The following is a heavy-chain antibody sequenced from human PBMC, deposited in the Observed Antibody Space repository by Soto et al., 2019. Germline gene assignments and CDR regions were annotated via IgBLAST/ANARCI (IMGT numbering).Heavy chain of an antibody. CDR3: ARSRTRFDY. CDR2: IYYSGST. J-gene: IGHJ4*02. V-gene: IGHV4-59*01. Sequence: SETLSLTCTVSGGSISSYYWSWIRQPPGKGLEWIGYIYYSGSTNYNPSLKSRVTISVDTSKNQFSLKLSSMTAADTAVYYCARSRTRFDYWVQGTLVTVSS. CDR1: GGSISSYY.